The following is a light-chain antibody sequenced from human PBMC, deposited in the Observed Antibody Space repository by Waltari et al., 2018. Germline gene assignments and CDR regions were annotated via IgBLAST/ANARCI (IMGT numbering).Light chain of an antibody. V-gene: IGLV4-69*01. J-gene: IGLJ3*02. Sequence: QEAGKGPRDWMTVNRDGSHSKGDGSPDRFSGSSSGAERYLTSSSLQSEDETDYYCQTGGFGFWVFGGGTKLTVL. CDR2: VNRDGSH. CDR3: QTGGFGFWV.